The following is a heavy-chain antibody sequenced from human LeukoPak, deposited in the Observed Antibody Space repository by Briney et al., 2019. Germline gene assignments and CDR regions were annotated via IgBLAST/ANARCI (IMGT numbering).Heavy chain of an antibody. V-gene: IGHV3-23*01. D-gene: IGHD6-13*01. Sequence: GGSLRLSCAASGFTFSSYAMSWVRQAPGKGLEWVSAISGSGGSTYYADSVKGRFTISRDNFKNTLYLQMNSLRAEDTAVYYCAKVRWERAGPYDAFDIWGQGTMVTVSS. CDR1: GFTFSSYA. J-gene: IGHJ3*02. CDR3: AKVRWERAGPYDAFDI. CDR2: ISGSGGST.